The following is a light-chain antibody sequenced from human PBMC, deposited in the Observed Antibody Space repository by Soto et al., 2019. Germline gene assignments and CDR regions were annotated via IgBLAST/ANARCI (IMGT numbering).Light chain of an antibody. Sequence: DIQMTQSPSTLSASVGDRVTITCRASQSVNDWLAWYQQKPGKAPNLLIYKVSNLESGVPSRFSGSGSGTEFTLTISSLQPDDFATYYCQQYNSYSWTFRQGTKVEIK. CDR3: QQYNSYSWT. CDR2: KVS. CDR1: QSVNDW. J-gene: IGKJ1*01. V-gene: IGKV1-5*03.